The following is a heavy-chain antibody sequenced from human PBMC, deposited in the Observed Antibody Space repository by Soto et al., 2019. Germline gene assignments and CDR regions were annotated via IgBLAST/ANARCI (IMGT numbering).Heavy chain of an antibody. D-gene: IGHD4-17*01. Sequence: DVKLVESGGGLIQPGGSLRLSCLASGFNFRSYSMNWVRQGPGKGLEWIAYISSSDINIYYADSVRGRFTISRDIAKNPLYLQMNSLRAEDTAVYYCARDYGDYLPRNDYWGQGTLVTVSS. V-gene: IGHV3-48*01. CDR2: ISSSDINI. J-gene: IGHJ4*02. CDR3: ARDYGDYLPRNDY. CDR1: GFNFRSYS.